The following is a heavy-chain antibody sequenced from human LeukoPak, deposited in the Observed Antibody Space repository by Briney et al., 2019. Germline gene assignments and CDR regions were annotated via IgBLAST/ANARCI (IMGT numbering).Heavy chain of an antibody. Sequence: SQTLSLTCTVSGGSISSGGYYWGWIRQPPGKGLEWIGSIYYSGSTYYNPSLKSRVTISVDTSKNQFSLKLSSVTAADTAVYYCARVDGYCSSTSCYYGMDVWGQGTTVTVSS. CDR3: ARVDGYCSSTSCYYGMDV. J-gene: IGHJ6*02. D-gene: IGHD2-2*03. CDR1: GGSISSGGYY. CDR2: IYYSGST. V-gene: IGHV4-39*07.